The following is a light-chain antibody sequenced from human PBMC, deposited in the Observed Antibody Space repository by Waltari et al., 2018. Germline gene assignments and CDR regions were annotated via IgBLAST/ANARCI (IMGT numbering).Light chain of an antibody. CDR3: QKYGSLPAT. Sequence: EIVLTQSPGTLSLSPGERATLSCRASQAVSRFLAWYQQKPGQAHRLLIYDTSTMATGIPDRFSCSGSATDFSLTISRLEPEDFAVYYCQKYGSLPATFGQGTKVEIK. CDR1: QAVSRF. J-gene: IGKJ1*01. CDR2: DTS. V-gene: IGKV3-20*01.